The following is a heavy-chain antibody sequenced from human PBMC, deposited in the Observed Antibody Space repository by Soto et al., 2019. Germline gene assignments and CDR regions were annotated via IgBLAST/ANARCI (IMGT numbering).Heavy chain of an antibody. D-gene: IGHD3-9*01. J-gene: IGHJ4*02. CDR1: GFTFSSYG. CDR3: ARGRYDILTGYLRGGYFDY. Sequence: QVQLVESGGGVVQPGRSLRLSCAASGFTFSSYGMHWVRQAPGKGLEWVAVIWYDGSNKYYADSVKGRFTISRDNSKNTLYLQMNSLRAEDTAVYYCARGRYDILTGYLRGGYFDYWGQGTLVTVSS. CDR2: IWYDGSNK. V-gene: IGHV3-33*01.